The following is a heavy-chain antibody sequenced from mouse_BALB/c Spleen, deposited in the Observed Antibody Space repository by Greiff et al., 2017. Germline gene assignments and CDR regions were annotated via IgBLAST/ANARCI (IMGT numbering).Heavy chain of an antibody. CDR3: ARAIYYDYDNAMGY. Sequence: VQLVESGPGLVAPSQSLSITCTVSGFSLTGYGVNWVRQPPGKGLEWLGMIWGDGSTDYNSALKSRLSISKDNSKSQVFLKMNSLQTDDTARYYSARAIYYDYDNAMGYWGQGNSVTVSA. CDR1: GFSLTGYG. CDR2: IWGDGST. V-gene: IGHV2-6-7*01. D-gene: IGHD2-4*01. J-gene: IGHJ4*01.